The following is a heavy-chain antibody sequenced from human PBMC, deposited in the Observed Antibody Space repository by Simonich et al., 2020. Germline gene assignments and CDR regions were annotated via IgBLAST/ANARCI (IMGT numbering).Heavy chain of an antibody. Sequence: QVQLVQSGAEVKKPGASVKVSCKASGYTFTGYYMTWVRQAPGQGLEWLGWINPNRGCTNYAQKFQGRVTMTRDTSISTAYMELSRLRSDDTAVYYCARSSDLLNWNDGPYYWGQGTLVTVSS. D-gene: IGHD1-1*01. CDR1: GYTFTGYY. J-gene: IGHJ4*02. CDR3: ARSSDLLNWNDGPYY. CDR2: INPNRGCT. V-gene: IGHV1-2*02.